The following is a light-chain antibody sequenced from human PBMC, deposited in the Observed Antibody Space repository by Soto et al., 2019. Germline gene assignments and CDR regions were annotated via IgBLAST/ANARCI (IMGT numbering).Light chain of an antibody. CDR3: PQYGSSPWT. Sequence: EIVLTQSPGTLSLSPGERATLSCRASQSVGSSYVAWYQQKPGQAPRLLIYGASSRATGIPDRFSGSGSGTDLTLTISRLEPEDFAVFYCPQYGSSPWTFGQGTKVDI. CDR2: GAS. CDR1: QSVGSSY. J-gene: IGKJ1*01. V-gene: IGKV3-20*01.